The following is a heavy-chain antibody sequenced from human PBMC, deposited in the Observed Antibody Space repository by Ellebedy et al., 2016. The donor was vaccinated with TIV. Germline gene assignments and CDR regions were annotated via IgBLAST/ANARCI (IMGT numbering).Heavy chain of an antibody. J-gene: IGHJ4*02. CDR1: GGSISSGDYY. Sequence: SETLSLTCTVSGGSISSGDYYWSWIRQPPGKGLEWIGYIRYTGTTNHNPSLKSRVTISIDTSKNQLALKLTSVTAADTAVYYCARERGGEQWLTRPYYFDYWGQGTLVTVSS. CDR3: ARERGGEQWLTRPYYFDY. CDR2: IRYTGTT. D-gene: IGHD6-19*01. V-gene: IGHV4-61*08.